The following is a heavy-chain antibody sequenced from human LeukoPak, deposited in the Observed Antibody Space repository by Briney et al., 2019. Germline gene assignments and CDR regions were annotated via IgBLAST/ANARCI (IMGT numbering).Heavy chain of an antibody. V-gene: IGHV4-4*02. Sequence: SENLSLTCAVSDGSISSSDRWSWVRQPPGKGLECIGEIYHSGSTNYTPSLKSRVTISVDKSKNQFSLKLSSVTAADTAVYYCARSGLLDYYGSGSKDVWGQGTLVTVSS. J-gene: IGHJ4*02. CDR2: IYHSGST. CDR1: DGSISSSDR. D-gene: IGHD3-10*01. CDR3: ARSGLLDYYGSGSKDV.